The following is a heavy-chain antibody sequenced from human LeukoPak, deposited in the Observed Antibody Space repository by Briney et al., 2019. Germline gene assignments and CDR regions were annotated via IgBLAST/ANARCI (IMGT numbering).Heavy chain of an antibody. CDR2: IYFSGST. D-gene: IGHD3-22*01. CDR1: GGSISSYY. V-gene: IGHV4-59*08. CDR3: ARMTDYYDSSGYPYGFDP. J-gene: IGHJ5*02. Sequence: SETLSLTCTVSGGSISSYYWSWIRQPPGKGLEWIGDIYFSGSTNYNPSLKSRVTISVDTTKNQFSLKLSSVTAADTAVYYCARMTDYYDSSGYPYGFDPWGQGTLVTVSS.